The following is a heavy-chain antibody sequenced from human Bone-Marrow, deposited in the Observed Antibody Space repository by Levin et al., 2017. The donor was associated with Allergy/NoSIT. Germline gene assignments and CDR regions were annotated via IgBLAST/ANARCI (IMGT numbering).Heavy chain of an antibody. Sequence: GGSLRLSCAASGFTFSNYGMHWVRQAPGKGLEWVAGIWHDGSNKNYADSVKGRFTISRDNSKDTLYLQMNSLRAEDTAVYYCARDSWDLMGYFQHWGQGTLVTVSS. D-gene: IGHD1-26*01. CDR1: GFTFSNYG. CDR3: ARDSWDLMGYFQH. J-gene: IGHJ1*01. CDR2: IWHDGSNK. V-gene: IGHV3-33*01.